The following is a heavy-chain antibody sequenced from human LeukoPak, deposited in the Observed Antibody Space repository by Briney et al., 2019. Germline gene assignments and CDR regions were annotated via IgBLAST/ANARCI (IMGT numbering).Heavy chain of an antibody. CDR3: ARELDGSGY. CDR1: GGSISSYY. Sequence: SETLSLTCTLSGGSISSYYWGWIRQPPGKGLEWIGYIYYSGSTNYNPSLKSRVTISVDTSKNQFSLKLSSVTAADTAVYYCARELDGSGYWGQGTLVTVSS. D-gene: IGHD3-10*01. J-gene: IGHJ4*02. V-gene: IGHV4-59*01. CDR2: IYYSGST.